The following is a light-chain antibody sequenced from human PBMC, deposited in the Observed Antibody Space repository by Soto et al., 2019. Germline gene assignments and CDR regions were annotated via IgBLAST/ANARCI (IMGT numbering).Light chain of an antibody. V-gene: IGLV1-51*01. Sequence: VLTQPPSVSAAPGQKVTISCSGSSSNIGNNYVSWYQQLPGTAPKLLIYDNNKRPSGIPDRFSGSKSGTSATLGITGPQTGDEADYYCGTWDSSLSAVVFGGGTQLTVL. CDR1: SSNIGNNY. CDR3: GTWDSSLSAVV. CDR2: DNN. J-gene: IGLJ2*01.